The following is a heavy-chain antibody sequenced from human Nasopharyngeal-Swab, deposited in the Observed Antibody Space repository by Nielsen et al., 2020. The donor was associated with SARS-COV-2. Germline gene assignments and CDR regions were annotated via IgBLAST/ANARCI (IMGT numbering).Heavy chain of an antibody. D-gene: IGHD6-25*01. CDR3: ARVGPSGYYYGMDV. J-gene: IGHJ6*02. CDR2: INPNSGGT. Sequence: WVRQAPGQGLEWMGRINPNSGGTNYAQKFQGRVTMTRDTSISTAYMELSRLRSDDTAVYYCARVGPSGYYYGMDVWGQGTTVTASS. V-gene: IGHV1-2*06.